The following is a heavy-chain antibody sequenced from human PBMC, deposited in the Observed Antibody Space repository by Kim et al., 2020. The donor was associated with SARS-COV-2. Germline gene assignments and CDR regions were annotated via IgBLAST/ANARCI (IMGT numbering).Heavy chain of an antibody. Sequence: RGSLRHSCAASGFTLSSYWMSWVRQAPGKGLEWVANIKQDGSEKYYVGSVKGRFTISRDNAKNSVYLQMSSLRAEDTAVYYCARDCSTTNCYKVFDYWG. V-gene: IGHV3-7*01. CDR1: GFTLSSYW. CDR2: IKQDGSEK. CDR3: ARDCSTTNCYKVFDY. D-gene: IGHD2-2*02. J-gene: IGHJ4*01.